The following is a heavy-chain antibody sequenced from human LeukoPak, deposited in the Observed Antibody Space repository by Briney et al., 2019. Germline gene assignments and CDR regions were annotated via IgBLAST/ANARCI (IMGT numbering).Heavy chain of an antibody. J-gene: IGHJ4*02. D-gene: IGHD4-17*01. V-gene: IGHV4-59*11. CDR1: GGSISSHY. CDR2: IYYSGST. Sequence: SETLSLTCTVSGGSISSHYWSWIRQPPGKGLEWIGYIYYSGSTNYNPSLKSRVTMSVDTSKNRFSLKLSSVTAADTAVYYCARAYAYSFDYWGQGTLVTVSS. CDR3: ARAYAYSFDY.